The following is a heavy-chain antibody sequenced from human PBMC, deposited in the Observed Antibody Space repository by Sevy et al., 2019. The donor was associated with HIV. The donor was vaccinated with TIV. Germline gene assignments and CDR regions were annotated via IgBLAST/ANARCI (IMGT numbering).Heavy chain of an antibody. D-gene: IGHD1-20*01. J-gene: IGHJ4*02. CDR2: LSYDGSTK. V-gene: IGHV3-30-3*01. CDR3: AREGGYSINWSPFY. Sequence: GGSLRLFCAASGFTFSAHAMHWVRQGPGKGLEWVALLSYDGSTKYYADSVKGRFTISRDNSKNTLYLQMDSLRTEDTAVYYCAREGGYSINWSPFYWGQGTLVTVSS. CDR1: GFTFSAHA.